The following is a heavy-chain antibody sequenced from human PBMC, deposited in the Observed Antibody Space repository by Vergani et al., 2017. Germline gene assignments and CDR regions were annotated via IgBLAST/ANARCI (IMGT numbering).Heavy chain of an antibody. CDR1: GFTFSTYA. Sequence: EVQLLESGGSLKQPGGSVRLSCAASGFTFSTYAMHWVRQAPGKGLEWVSALTGGGGSTYYADSFKGRFFISRDNSRDTLYLQMNSLRPEHTATYYCVKDAGSYENFFDSWGKGILFTVSS. CDR3: VKDAGSYENFFDS. CDR2: LTGGGGST. V-gene: IGHV3-23*01. J-gene: IGHJ4*02. D-gene: IGHD1-26*01.